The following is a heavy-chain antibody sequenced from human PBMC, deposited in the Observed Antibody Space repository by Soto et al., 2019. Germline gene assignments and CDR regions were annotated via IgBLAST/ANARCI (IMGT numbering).Heavy chain of an antibody. CDR1: GGSFSGYY. J-gene: IGHJ3*02. Sequence: SETLSLTCAVYGGSFSGYYWSWIRQPPGKGLEWIGEINHSGSTNYNPSLKSRVTISVDTSKNQFSLKLSSVTAADTAVYYCARGPVPRSRAWLRRRGSDAFDIWGQGTMVTVSS. CDR3: ARGPVPRSRAWLRRRGSDAFDI. D-gene: IGHD5-12*01. CDR2: INHSGST. V-gene: IGHV4-34*01.